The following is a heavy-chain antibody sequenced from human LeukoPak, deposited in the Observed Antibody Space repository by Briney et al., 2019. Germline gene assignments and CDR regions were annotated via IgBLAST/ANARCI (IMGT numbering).Heavy chain of an antibody. CDR1: GGSISSYY. Sequence: PSETLSLTSTVSGGSISSYYWSWIRQPPGQGREGSGYIYYSGSTNYNPSLKSRDTISVDTSKNQFSLKLSSVTAADTAVYYCARHQGYSNFDYWGQGTLVTVSS. J-gene: IGHJ4*02. CDR2: IYYSGST. CDR3: ARHQGYSNFDY. D-gene: IGHD4-11*01. V-gene: IGHV4-59*08.